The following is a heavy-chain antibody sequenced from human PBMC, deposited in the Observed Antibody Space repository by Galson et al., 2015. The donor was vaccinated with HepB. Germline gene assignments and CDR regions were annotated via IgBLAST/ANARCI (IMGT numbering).Heavy chain of an antibody. V-gene: IGHV3-74*03. D-gene: IGHD3-3*01. CDR1: GSVFRNDW. J-gene: IGHJ4*02. CDR2: INTDGSFT. Sequence: SLRLSCAASGSVFRNDWVHWVRQAPGKGLVWVARINTDGSFTECADSVKGRFTISRDNARNTLNLQMTDLRVDDTAIYYCAGFGWAWSLSYWGQGAVVTVSS. CDR3: AGFGWAWSLSY.